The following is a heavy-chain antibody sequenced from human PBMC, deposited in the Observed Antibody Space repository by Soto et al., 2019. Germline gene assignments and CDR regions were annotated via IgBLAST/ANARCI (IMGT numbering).Heavy chain of an antibody. CDR1: GYNFNRYW. CDR2: IYSGDSET. Sequence: EVYLAQSGAEVKKPGESLKISCKGSGYNFNRYWIGWVRQMHGKGLEWMGGIYSGDSETRYSPSLQVQVTISADKSSSAAYLQWSSLQASDTATYYCSRSLVNGTYEAFDIWGQGTMVTVSS. CDR3: SRSLVNGTYEAFDI. V-gene: IGHV5-51*03. J-gene: IGHJ3*02. D-gene: IGHD2-8*01.